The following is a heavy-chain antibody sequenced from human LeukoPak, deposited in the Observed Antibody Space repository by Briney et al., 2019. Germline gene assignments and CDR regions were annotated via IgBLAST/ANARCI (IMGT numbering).Heavy chain of an antibody. CDR3: VKFEYYYDRSGYYLRGNGFDI. D-gene: IGHD3-22*01. CDR2: ISSNGGNR. V-gene: IGHV3-64D*06. CDR1: GFTFSSYT. J-gene: IGHJ3*02. Sequence: PGGSLRLSCSASGFTFSSYTMHWVRQAPGKGLEYVSAISSNGGNRLYADSVKARFTISRDNSKNTLNLQMSSLRAEDTAVYYRVKFEYYYDRSGYYLRGNGFDIWGQGTMVTVSS.